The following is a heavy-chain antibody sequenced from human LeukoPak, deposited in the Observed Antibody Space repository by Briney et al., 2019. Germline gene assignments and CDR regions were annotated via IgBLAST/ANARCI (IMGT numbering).Heavy chain of an antibody. Sequence: GGSLRLSCAASGFTFSSYAMSWVRQAPGKGLEWVAVIWYDGSNKYYADSVKGRFTISRDNSKNTLYLQMNSLRAEDTAVYYCAREERSGYFDYWGQGTLVTVSS. CDR1: GFTFSSYA. D-gene: IGHD6-19*01. CDR2: IWYDGSNK. V-gene: IGHV3-33*08. J-gene: IGHJ4*02. CDR3: AREERSGYFDY.